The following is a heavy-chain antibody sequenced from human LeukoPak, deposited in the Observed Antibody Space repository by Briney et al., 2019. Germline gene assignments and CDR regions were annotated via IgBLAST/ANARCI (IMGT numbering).Heavy chain of an antibody. CDR2: IRYYGNNQ. V-gene: IGHV3-30*02. CDR3: AKGGYCSGGSCYNYYMDV. CDR1: GFTFNNYG. D-gene: IGHD2-15*01. J-gene: IGHJ6*03. Sequence: GVSLRLSCAASGFTFNNYGMHWVRQAPGKGLEWVAFIRYYGNNQYYADSVKRRFTISRDNSKNTLYLQMNSLRAEDTAVYYCAKGGYCSGGSCYNYYMDVWGKGTTVTISS.